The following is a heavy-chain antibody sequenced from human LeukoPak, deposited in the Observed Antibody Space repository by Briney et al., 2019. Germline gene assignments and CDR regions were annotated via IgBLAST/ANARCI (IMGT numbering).Heavy chain of an antibody. J-gene: IGHJ4*02. Sequence: GGSLRLSCAASGFTFSSYAMSWGRRAPGKGREGVAAISRGGGSTYYAHSVKGRFPISRDNPTDTLYLQMNSQRDEDTAVYYCAKERASVGCGYSFDQWGQGTVVSVPS. V-gene: IGHV3-23*01. CDR1: GFTFSSYA. CDR2: ISRGGGST. CDR3: AKERASVGCGYSFDQ. D-gene: IGHD6-25*01.